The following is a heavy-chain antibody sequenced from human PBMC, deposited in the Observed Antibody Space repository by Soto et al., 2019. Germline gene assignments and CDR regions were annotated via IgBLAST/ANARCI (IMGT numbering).Heavy chain of an antibody. CDR3: ARDPDEVVGTDYHYYGMDV. J-gene: IGHJ6*02. D-gene: IGHD1-26*01. V-gene: IGHV1-69*06. CDR1: GDTSSNYG. Sequence: VASVKVSCKASGDTSSNYGVSWVRQAPGQGLEWMGGILPVFGTTTYARNFQGRITITADKSTSTVYMELTSLRSDDTATYYCARDPDEVVGTDYHYYGMDVWDQGATVTAP. CDR2: ILPVFGTT.